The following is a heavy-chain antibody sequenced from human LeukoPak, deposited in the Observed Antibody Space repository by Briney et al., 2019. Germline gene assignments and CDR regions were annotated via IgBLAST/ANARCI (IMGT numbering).Heavy chain of an antibody. V-gene: IGHV1-18*01. CDR2: ISAYNGNT. D-gene: IGHD4-11*01. CDR1: GYTFTSYG. CDR3: ARDDSNYSYNCVDP. J-gene: IGHJ5*02. Sequence: ASVKVSCKASGYTFTSYGISWVRQAPGQGLEWMGWISAYNGNTNYAQKFQGRVTITADKSTSTAYMELSSLRSEDTAVYYCARDDSNYSYNCVDPWGQGTLVTVSS.